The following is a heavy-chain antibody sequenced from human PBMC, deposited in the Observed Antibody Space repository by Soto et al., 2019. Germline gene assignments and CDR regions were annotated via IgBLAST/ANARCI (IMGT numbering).Heavy chain of an antibody. D-gene: IGHD3-3*01. V-gene: IGHV4-59*01. Sequence: SETLSLTCTVSGGSISSYYWSWIRQPPGKGLEWIGCIYYSGSTNYNPSLKSRVTISVDTSKNQFSLKLSSVTAADTAVYYCARGISYYDFWSGFRLTCPYMDVWGKGTTVTVSS. CDR3: ARGISYYDFWSGFRLTCPYMDV. J-gene: IGHJ6*03. CDR1: GGSISSYY. CDR2: IYYSGST.